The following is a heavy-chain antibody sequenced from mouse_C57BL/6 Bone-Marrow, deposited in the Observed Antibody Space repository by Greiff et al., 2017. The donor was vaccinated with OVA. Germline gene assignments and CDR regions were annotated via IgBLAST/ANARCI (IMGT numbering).Heavy chain of an antibody. CDR2: IDPSGSCT. Sequence: VQLQQPGAELVRPGTSVKLSCKASGYTFTSYWMHWVKQRPGQGLEWIGGIDPSGSCTNYNQKFKGKATLTVDKSSSTAYMQLSSLTSEDSAVXYCARIRLRRGYCDHRGQGTPLTGSS. D-gene: IGHD2-4*01. V-gene: IGHV1-59*01. CDR1: GYTFTSYW. J-gene: IGHJ2*01. CDR3: ARIRLRRGYCDH.